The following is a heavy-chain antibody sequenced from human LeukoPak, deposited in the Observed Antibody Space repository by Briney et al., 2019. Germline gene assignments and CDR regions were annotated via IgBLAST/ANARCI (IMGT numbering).Heavy chain of an antibody. V-gene: IGHV3-53*01. J-gene: IGHJ4*02. CDR1: GFTVSSNY. CDR2: IYSGGST. Sequence: GGSLRLSSAASGFTVSSNYMSWVRQAPGKGLEWVSVIYSGGSTYYADSVKGRFTISRDNSKNTLYLQMNSLRADDTAVYYCARIGATSGWSYYFDYWGQGTLVTVSS. CDR3: ARIGATSGWSYYFDY. D-gene: IGHD6-19*01.